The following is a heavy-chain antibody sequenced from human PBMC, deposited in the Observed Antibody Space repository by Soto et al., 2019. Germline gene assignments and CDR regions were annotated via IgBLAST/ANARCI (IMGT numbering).Heavy chain of an antibody. CDR1: GFTFSSYG. Sequence: QVQLVESGGGVVQPVRSLRLSCGASGFTFSSYGMHWVRQAPGKGLEWLAVISDDGSHKYYADSVKGRFTISRDNFRNTVYLQMNSLRTEDTAVYYCAKREGLRLGGALLFDYWGQGTLVTVTS. V-gene: IGHV3-30*18. CDR2: ISDDGSHK. D-gene: IGHD3-16*01. J-gene: IGHJ4*02. CDR3: AKREGLRLGGALLFDY.